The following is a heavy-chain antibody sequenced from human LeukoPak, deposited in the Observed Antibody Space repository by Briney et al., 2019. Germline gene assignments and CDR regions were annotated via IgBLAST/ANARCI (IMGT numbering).Heavy chain of an antibody. D-gene: IGHD6-13*01. Sequence: PGGSLRLSCAASGFTVSSNYMSWVRQAPGKGLEWVSVIYSGGSTYYADSVKGRFTISRDNSKNTLYLQMNSLRAEDTAVYYCAGAGYSSSWYRVFGYYYYYMDVWGKGTTVTISS. V-gene: IGHV3-66*01. CDR2: IYSGGST. CDR1: GFTVSSNY. J-gene: IGHJ6*03. CDR3: AGAGYSSSWYRVFGYYYYYMDV.